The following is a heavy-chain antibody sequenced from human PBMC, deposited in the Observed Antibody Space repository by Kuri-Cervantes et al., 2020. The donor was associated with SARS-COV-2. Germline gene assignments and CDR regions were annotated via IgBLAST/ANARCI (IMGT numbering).Heavy chain of an antibody. CDR1: GWSFSGYY. D-gene: IGHD3-9*01. J-gene: IGHJ4*02. CDR2: INHSGST. V-gene: IGHV4-34*01. CDR3: ARCRRYSLPGGLAY. Sequence: GSLRLSCAVYGWSFSGYYWSWIRQTPGKGLEWIGEINHSGSTNYNPALKSRVTTSVDKSKNQFALKLSSVTAADTAVYYCARCRRYSLPGGLAYWGQGTLVTVSS.